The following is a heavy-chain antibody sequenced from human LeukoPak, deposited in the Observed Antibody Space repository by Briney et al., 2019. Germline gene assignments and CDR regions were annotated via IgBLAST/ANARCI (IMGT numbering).Heavy chain of an antibody. Sequence: PGGSLRLSCAASGFAFSTYGMHWVRQAPGKGPEWVAIIWYDGSNKYYADPVKGRFTISRDNSKNTLYLHMNSLRAEDTAVYYCATFRILSGYDGSYFDFWGQGTQVTVSS. CDR1: GFAFSTYG. CDR3: ATFRILSGYDGSYFDF. J-gene: IGHJ4*02. D-gene: IGHD5-12*01. CDR2: IWYDGSNK. V-gene: IGHV3-33*01.